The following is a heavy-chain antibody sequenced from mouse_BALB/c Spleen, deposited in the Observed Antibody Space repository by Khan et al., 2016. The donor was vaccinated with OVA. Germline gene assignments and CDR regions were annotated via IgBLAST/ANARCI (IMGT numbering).Heavy chain of an antibody. Sequence: EVQLVESGGDLVKPGGSLKLSCAASGFTFSSYGMSWVRQTPDKRLEWVATISSAGAYTYSPDNVKGRFTISRANAKNTLYLQMSSLKSEDTAMFYCASHLTGSFAYWGQGTLVTVSA. J-gene: IGHJ3*01. V-gene: IGHV5-6*01. CDR1: GFTFSSYG. CDR2: ISSAGAYT. D-gene: IGHD4-1*01. CDR3: ASHLTGSFAY.